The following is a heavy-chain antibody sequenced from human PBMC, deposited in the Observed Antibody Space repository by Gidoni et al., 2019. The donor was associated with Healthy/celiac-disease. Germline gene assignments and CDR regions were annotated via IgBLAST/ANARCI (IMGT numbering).Heavy chain of an antibody. V-gene: IGHV1-69*09. CDR2: IIPILGIA. J-gene: IGHJ5*02. Sequence: QVQLVQSGAEVKKPGSSVKVSCQACGGPFSSYAISWVRQAPGQGLEWMGRIIPILGIANYAQKFQGRVTITADKSTSTAYMELSSLRSEDTAVYYCARDLRGEYSSSCCNWFDPWGQGTLVTVSS. CDR3: ARDLRGEYSSSCCNWFDP. D-gene: IGHD6-13*01. CDR1: GGPFSSYA.